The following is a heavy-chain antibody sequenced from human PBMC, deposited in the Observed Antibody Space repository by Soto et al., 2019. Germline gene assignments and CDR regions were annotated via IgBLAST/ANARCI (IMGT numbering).Heavy chain of an antibody. D-gene: IGHD5-12*01. CDR2: IIPIFGTA. CDR3: ARAVRDGYNLVHYYYGMDV. J-gene: IGHJ6*02. V-gene: IGHV1-69*13. CDR1: GGTFSSYA. Sequence: RASVKVSCKASGGTFSSYAISWVRQAPGQGLEWMGGIIPIFGTANYAQKFQGRVTITADESTSTAYMELSSLRSEDTAVYYCARAVRDGYNLVHYYYGMDVWGQGTTVTVSS.